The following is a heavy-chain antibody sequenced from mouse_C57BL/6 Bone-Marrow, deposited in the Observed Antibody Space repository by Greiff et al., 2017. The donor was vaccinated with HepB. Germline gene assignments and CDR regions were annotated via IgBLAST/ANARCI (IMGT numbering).Heavy chain of an antibody. CDR2: IHPNSGST. D-gene: IGHD2-3*01. CDR3: VLGDGYYKEDY. Sequence: QVQLQQPGAELVKPGASVKLSCKASGYTFTSYWMHWVKQRPGQGLEWIGMIHPNSGSTNYNEKFKSKATLTVDKSSSTAYMQLSSQTSEDSAVYYCVLGDGYYKEDYWGQGTTLTVSS. CDR1: GYTFTSYW. J-gene: IGHJ2*01. V-gene: IGHV1-64*01.